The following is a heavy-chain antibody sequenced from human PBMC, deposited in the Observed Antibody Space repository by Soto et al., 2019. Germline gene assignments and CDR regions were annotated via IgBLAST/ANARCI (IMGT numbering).Heavy chain of an antibody. V-gene: IGHV4-39*01. J-gene: IGHJ4*02. D-gene: IGHD1-26*01. CDR2: IYYSGST. CDR3: ARPSGSYLYYFDY. CDR1: GGSISSSSYY. Sequence: SATWSLTCTVSGGSISSSSYYWGWIRQPPGKGLEWIGSIYYSGSTYYNPSLKSRVTISVDTSKNQFSLKLSSVTAADTAVYYCARPSGSYLYYFDYWGQGTLVTVSS.